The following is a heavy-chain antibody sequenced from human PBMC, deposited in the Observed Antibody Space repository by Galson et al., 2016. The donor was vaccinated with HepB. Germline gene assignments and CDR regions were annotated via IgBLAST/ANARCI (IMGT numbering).Heavy chain of an antibody. V-gene: IGHV4-39*01. CDR1: SGSISSNNYF. CDR3: ARHVIDGYPHYFDY. D-gene: IGHD5-24*01. Sequence: ETLSLTCAVSSGSISSNNYFWGWIRQPPGKGLEWIGSMYYSGGTYYNPSLKSRVTISVDTSKNQFSLKLSSLTAADTAVYYCARHVIDGYPHYFDYWGQGTLVTVSS. CDR2: MYYSGGT. J-gene: IGHJ4*02.